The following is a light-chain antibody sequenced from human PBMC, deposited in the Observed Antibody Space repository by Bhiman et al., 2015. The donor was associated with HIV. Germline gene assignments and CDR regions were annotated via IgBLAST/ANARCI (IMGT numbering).Light chain of an antibody. V-gene: IGLV2-8*01. J-gene: IGLJ2*01. CDR3: SSYRSGDSVV. CDR1: SSDVGGYNY. CDR2: DVS. Sequence: QSALTQPPSASGSPGQSVTISCTGTSSDVGGYNYVSWYQQHPGKAPKLIIYDVSERPSGVSDRFSGSKSGNTASLTISGLQAEDEADYYCSSYRSGDSVVFGGGTKLTVL.